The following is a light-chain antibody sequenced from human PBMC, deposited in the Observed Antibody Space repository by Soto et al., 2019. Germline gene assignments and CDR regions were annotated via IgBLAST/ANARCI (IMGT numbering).Light chain of an antibody. CDR2: AAS. J-gene: IGKJ2*01. CDR3: RETFSTPYT. CDR1: QGIGRY. Sequence: DIQMTQSPSSLSASVGDRVTITCRASQGIGRYLTWYQQKPGKAPKLLIYAASSLESGVPSRFSGSGSGTDFSLTISSVRGGDILTYFCRETFSTPYTFGQGTKLEIK. V-gene: IGKV1-39*01.